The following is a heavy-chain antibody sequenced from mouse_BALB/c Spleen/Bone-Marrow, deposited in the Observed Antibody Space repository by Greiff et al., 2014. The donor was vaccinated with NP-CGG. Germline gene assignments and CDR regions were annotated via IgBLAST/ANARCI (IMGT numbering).Heavy chain of an antibody. J-gene: IGHJ3*01. CDR2: ISYDGSN. CDR1: GYSITSGYY. V-gene: IGHV3-6*02. Sequence: EVKLMESGPGLVEPSQSLSLTCSVTGYSITSGYYWNWIRQFPGNKLEWMGYISYDGSNNYNPSLKNRISITRDTSKNQFFLKLNSVTTEDTATYYCARLDGFAYWGQGTLVTVSA. CDR3: ARLDGFAY.